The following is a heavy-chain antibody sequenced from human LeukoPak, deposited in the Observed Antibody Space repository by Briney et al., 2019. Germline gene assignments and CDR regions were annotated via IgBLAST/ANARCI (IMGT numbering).Heavy chain of an antibody. J-gene: IGHJ6*02. V-gene: IGHV3-7*03. CDR1: GFTFSSYW. CDR3: ARGGGLDI. Sequence: GSLRLSCAASGFTFSSYWMNWARQAPGKGLEWVASINHNGNVNYYVDSVKGRFTISRDNAKNSLYLQMSNLRAEDTAVYFCARGGGLDIWGQGATVTVSS. CDR2: INHNGNVN. D-gene: IGHD3-16*01.